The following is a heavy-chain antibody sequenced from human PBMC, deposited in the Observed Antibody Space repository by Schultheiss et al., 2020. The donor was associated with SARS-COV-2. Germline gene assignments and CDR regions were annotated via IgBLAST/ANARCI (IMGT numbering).Heavy chain of an antibody. CDR1: GFTFSSYG. Sequence: GGSLRLSCAASGFTFSSYGMHWVRQAPGKGLEWVAVISYDGSNKYYADSVKGRFTISRDNSKNTLYLQMNSLRAEDTAVYYCASQTNYYGMDVWGQGTTVTVSS. CDR3: ASQTNYYGMDV. CDR2: ISYDGSNK. V-gene: IGHV3-30*03. J-gene: IGHJ6*02. D-gene: IGHD4-11*01.